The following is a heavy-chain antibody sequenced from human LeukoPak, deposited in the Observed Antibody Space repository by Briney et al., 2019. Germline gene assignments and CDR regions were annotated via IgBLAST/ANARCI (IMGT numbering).Heavy chain of an antibody. CDR2: IYTSGSA. CDR1: GGSISSYY. D-gene: IGHD6-19*01. CDR3: ARDSFRSGWYEGAFDI. J-gene: IGHJ3*02. Sequence: PSETLSLTCTVSGGSISSYYWSWIRQPAGKGLEWIGRIYTSGSANYNPSLKSRVTMSVDTSKNQFSLELSSVTAADTAVYYCARDSFRSGWYEGAFDIWGQGTMVTVSS. V-gene: IGHV4-4*07.